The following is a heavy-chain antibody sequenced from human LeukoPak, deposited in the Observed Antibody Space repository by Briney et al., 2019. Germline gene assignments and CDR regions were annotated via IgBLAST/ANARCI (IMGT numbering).Heavy chain of an antibody. CDR2: IWYDGSNK. Sequence: GGSLRLSCAASGFTFSSYGLHWVRQAPGKGLEWVAVIWYDGSNKYYADSVKGRFTISRDNSKNTLYLQMNSLRAEDTAVYYCAKDGSGGGWKWFDPWGQGTLVTVSS. CDR3: AKDGSGGGWKWFDP. D-gene: IGHD2-15*01. CDR1: GFTFSSYG. J-gene: IGHJ5*02. V-gene: IGHV3-33*06.